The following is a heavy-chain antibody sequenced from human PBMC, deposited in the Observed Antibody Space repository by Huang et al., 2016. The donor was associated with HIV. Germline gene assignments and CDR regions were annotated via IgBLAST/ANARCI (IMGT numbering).Heavy chain of an antibody. V-gene: IGHV4-59*11. J-gene: IGHJ4*02. Sequence: QVQLQESGPGLVKPSETLSLTCTVSGGSISTHYWRWLRQPPGKGLEWIWRIDYRGSTNSSPSLKSRVTILLDTSKNQFSLRVNSVTAADTAMYYCARDHHDFWRGYRRMYFFDHWGQGTLVTVSS. CDR3: ARDHHDFWRGYRRMYFFDH. CDR1: GGSISTHY. D-gene: IGHD3-3*01. CDR2: IDYRGST.